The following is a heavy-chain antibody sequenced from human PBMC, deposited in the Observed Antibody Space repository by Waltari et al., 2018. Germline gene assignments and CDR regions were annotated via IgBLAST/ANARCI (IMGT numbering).Heavy chain of an antibody. J-gene: IGHJ4*02. CDR3: ALRRRINLWSPCDH. D-gene: IGHD5-18*01. CDR1: GFSVSSNY. CDR2: IYPCGST. Sequence: EVQLVESGGDLVQPGGSLRLSCAASGFSVSSNYLAWVRQAPGKGLEWVSLIYPCGSTYYADSVKGRCTIARDNSKITLYHQMNSLRVADTAVYYCALRRRINLWSPCDHWGQGTLVTVSS. V-gene: IGHV3-66*02.